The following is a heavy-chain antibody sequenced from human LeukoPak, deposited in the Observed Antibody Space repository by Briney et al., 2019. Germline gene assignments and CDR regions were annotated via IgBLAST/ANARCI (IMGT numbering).Heavy chain of an antibody. Sequence: SETLSLTCTVSGGSISSSSYYWGWIRQPPGKGLEWIGSIYYSGSTYYNPSLKSRVTISVDTSKNQFSLKLSSVTAADTAVYYCARHGDMAPTAMVLYYYYYTDVWGKGTTVTVSS. CDR2: IYYSGST. CDR1: GGSISSSSYY. J-gene: IGHJ6*03. CDR3: ARHGDMAPTAMVLYYYYYTDV. D-gene: IGHD5-18*01. V-gene: IGHV4-39*01.